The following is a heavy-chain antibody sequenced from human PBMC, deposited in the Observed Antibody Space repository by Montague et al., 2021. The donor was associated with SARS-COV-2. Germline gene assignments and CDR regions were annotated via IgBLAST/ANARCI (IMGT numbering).Heavy chain of an antibody. CDR3: VRVPYRLLFVPRYYGMDV. CDR1: GGSLSGYY. D-gene: IGHD2-2*01. Sequence: SETLSLTYAVYGGSLSGYYWSWIRQPPGEGLEWIAKISHSGSTSYNPSLKSRVTISVDTSKNQFSLKLSSATAADTAVYYCVRVPYRLLFVPRYYGMDVWGQGTTVTVSS. V-gene: IGHV4-34*01. CDR2: ISHSGST. J-gene: IGHJ6*02.